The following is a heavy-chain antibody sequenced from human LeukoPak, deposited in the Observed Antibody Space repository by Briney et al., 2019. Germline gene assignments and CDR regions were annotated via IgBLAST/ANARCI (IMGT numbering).Heavy chain of an antibody. D-gene: IGHD6-19*01. Sequence: SETLSLTCTVSGGSISSFYWSWIRQPPGKGLEWIGYIYYTGSTNYNSSLKSRVTISVDTSKNQFSLKLSSVTAADTAVYYCARHIIAVAGTWNYWGQGTLVTVSS. CDR2: IYYTGST. V-gene: IGHV4-59*08. CDR1: GGSISSFY. CDR3: ARHIIAVAGTWNY. J-gene: IGHJ4*02.